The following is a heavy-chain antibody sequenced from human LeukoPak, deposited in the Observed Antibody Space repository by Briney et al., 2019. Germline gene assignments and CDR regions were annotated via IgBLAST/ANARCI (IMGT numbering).Heavy chain of an antibody. J-gene: IGHJ2*01. CDR2: IYDSGTT. Sequence: PSETLPLTCSVSSGSRSSSDYWGWIRQPPGEGLEWIGTIYDSGTTHYNPSLKSRVTLSIDTSKNQFSLKLNSVTAADTAVYFCARHGSGFTFGSWYFDLWGRGTLVTVSS. CDR3: ARHGSGFTFGSWYFDL. V-gene: IGHV4-39*01. CDR1: SGSRSSSDY. D-gene: IGHD5-18*01.